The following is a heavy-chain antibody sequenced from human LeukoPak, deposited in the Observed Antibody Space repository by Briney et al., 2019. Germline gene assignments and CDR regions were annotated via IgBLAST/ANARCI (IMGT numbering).Heavy chain of an antibody. J-gene: IGHJ4*02. CDR1: GYTLTELS. CDR3: ATAEVKKQWLARPLDY. V-gene: IGHV1-24*01. Sequence: ASVKVSCKVSGYTLTELSMHWVRQAPGKGLEWMGGFDPEDGETIYAQKFQGRVTMTEDTSTDTAYMELSSLRSEDTAVYYCATAEVKKQWLARPLDYWGQGTLVTVSS. CDR2: FDPEDGET. D-gene: IGHD6-19*01.